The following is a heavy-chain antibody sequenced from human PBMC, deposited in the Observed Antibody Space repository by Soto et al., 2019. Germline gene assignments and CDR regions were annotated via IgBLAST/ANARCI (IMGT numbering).Heavy chain of an antibody. Sequence: QVQLVESGGGVVQPGRSLRLSCAASGFTFSSYGMHWVRQAPGKGLEWVVVISYHGNDKYCADAVKGRFTISRDNFKSTLYLQMSSLRAEDTAIYFCAKDLLHNTVTACGAWGQGTMVTVSS. CDR1: GFTFSSYG. V-gene: IGHV3-30*18. CDR2: ISYHGNDK. J-gene: IGHJ5*02. CDR3: AKDLLHNTVTACGA. D-gene: IGHD4-17*01.